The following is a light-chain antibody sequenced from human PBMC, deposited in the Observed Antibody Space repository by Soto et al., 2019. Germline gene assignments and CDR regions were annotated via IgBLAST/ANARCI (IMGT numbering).Light chain of an antibody. Sequence: EIVLTQSPGTVSLSPGEIATLSFSASQSVSSSYLAWYQQKPGQAPRLLIYGASSRATGIPDRFSGSGSGTDFTLTISRLEPEDFAVYYCQQYGSSLYTFGQGTRLEIK. CDR3: QQYGSSLYT. CDR2: GAS. V-gene: IGKV3-20*01. J-gene: IGKJ5*01. CDR1: QSVSSSY.